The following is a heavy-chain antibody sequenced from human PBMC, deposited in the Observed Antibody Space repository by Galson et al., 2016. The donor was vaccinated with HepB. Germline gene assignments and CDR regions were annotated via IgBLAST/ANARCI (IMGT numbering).Heavy chain of an antibody. D-gene: IGHD1-26*01. CDR3: ASREGGADY. CDR2: IIPVLGNA. CDR1: GGSFNSHS. J-gene: IGHJ4*02. V-gene: IGHV1-69*11. Sequence: SVKVSCKASGGSFNSHSVSWVRQAPGQGLEWMGRIIPVLGNADQAQRFRDRVTITADESTSTVYMELSRLRPEDTAVYYCASREGGADYWGQGSLVIVSS.